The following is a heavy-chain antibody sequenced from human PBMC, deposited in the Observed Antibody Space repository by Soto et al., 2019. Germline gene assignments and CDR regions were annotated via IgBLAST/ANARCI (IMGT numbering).Heavy chain of an antibody. CDR3: ARDLFRYDYIWGGPHWFDP. J-gene: IGHJ5*02. CDR1: GYTFTSYA. D-gene: IGHD3-16*01. V-gene: IGHV7-4-1*01. Sequence: ASVKVSCKDSGYTFTSYAMNWVRQAPGQGLEWMGWINTNTGNPTYAQGFTGRFVFSLDTSVSTAYLQICSLKAEDTAVYYCARDLFRYDYIWGGPHWFDPWGQGTLVTVSS. CDR2: INTNTGNP.